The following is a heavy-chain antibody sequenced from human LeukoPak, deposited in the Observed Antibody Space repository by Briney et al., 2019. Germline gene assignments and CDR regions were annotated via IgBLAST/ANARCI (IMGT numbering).Heavy chain of an antibody. D-gene: IGHD6-19*01. J-gene: IGHJ4*02. CDR2: IRNKANGGTA. V-gene: IGHV3-49*04. Sequence: GGSLRLSCTASGFTFSDYAMTWVRQAPGKGLEWVGFIRNKANGGTADYAASVKGRFTISRNDSKTIAYLQMNSLKNGDTAVYFCSRAYSTGWLGINDFWGQGALVTVSS. CDR3: SRAYSTGWLGINDF. CDR1: GFTFSDYA.